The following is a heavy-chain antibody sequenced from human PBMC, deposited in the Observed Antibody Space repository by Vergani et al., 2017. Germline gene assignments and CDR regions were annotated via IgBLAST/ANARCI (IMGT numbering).Heavy chain of an antibody. Sequence: QVQLVESGGGVVQPGRSLRLSCAASGFTFNQYGMHWVRQAPGKGLEWVAVTWYDGNNKQYADSVKGRFTISRDNSKSTMYLQKNSLRDEDTGVYYCARGLRLLYNRFDPWGQGTLVTVSS. CDR2: TWYDGNNK. CDR3: ARGLRLLYNRFDP. V-gene: IGHV3-33*01. CDR1: GFTFNQYG. D-gene: IGHD1-14*01. J-gene: IGHJ5*02.